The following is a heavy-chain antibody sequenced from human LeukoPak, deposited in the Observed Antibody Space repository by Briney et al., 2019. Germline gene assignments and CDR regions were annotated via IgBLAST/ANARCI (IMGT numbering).Heavy chain of an antibody. CDR2: ISAYNGNT. Sequence: ASVKVSCKASGYTFTSYGISWVRQAPGQGLEWMGWISAYNGNTNYAQKFQGRVTITADKSTSTAYMELSSLRSEDTAAYYCARDGPHSGETTVTTFDDYYYYYGMDVWGQGTTVTVSS. D-gene: IGHD4-17*01. V-gene: IGHV1-18*01. CDR1: GYTFTSYG. CDR3: ARDGPHSGETTVTTFDDYYYYYGMDV. J-gene: IGHJ6*02.